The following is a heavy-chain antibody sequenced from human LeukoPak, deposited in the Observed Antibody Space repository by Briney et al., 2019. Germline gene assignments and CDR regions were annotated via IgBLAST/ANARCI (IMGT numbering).Heavy chain of an antibody. J-gene: IGHJ6*03. CDR2: MNPNSGNT. Sequence: EASVKVSCTASGYTFTIYDINWVRQAPGQGLEWMGWMNPNSGNTGYAQKFQGRVTMTRNTSISTAYMELSSLRSEDTAVSYCARGRLVGWYYYMDVWGKGTTVTVSS. CDR3: ARGRLVGWYYYMDV. CDR1: GYTFTIYD. D-gene: IGHD2-15*01. V-gene: IGHV1-8*01.